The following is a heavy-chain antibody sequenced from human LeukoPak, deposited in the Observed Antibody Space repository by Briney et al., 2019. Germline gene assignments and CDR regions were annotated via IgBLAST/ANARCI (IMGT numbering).Heavy chain of an antibody. CDR2: INHSGST. CDR1: GGSFSGYY. Sequence: RTSETLSLTCAVYGGSFSGYYWSWLRQPPGKGLEWIGEINHSGSTNYNPSLKSRVTISLDTSKNQFSLKLSSVTAADTAGYYCARGRRAGSYYVYWGQGTLVTVSS. J-gene: IGHJ4*02. D-gene: IGHD1-26*01. CDR3: ARGRRAGSYYVY. V-gene: IGHV4-34*01.